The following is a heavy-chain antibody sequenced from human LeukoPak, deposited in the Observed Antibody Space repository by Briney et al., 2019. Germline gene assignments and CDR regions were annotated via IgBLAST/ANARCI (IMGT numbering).Heavy chain of an antibody. J-gene: IGHJ4*02. CDR2: IYYSGST. CDR3: ARDVPFDY. V-gene: IGHV4-39*07. D-gene: IGHD3-10*02. Sequence: SETLSLTCTVSGGSISSSNFYWGWIRQPPGKGLEWIGSIYYSGSTYYNPSLKSRVTISVDTSKNQFSLKLSSVTAADTAVYYCARDVPFDYWGQGTLVTVSS. CDR1: GGSISSSNFY.